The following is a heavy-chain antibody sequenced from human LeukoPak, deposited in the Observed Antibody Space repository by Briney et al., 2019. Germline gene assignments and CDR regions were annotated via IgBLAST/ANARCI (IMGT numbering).Heavy chain of an antibody. V-gene: IGHV4-34*01. CDR1: GGSFSGYY. CDR2: INHSGST. J-gene: IGHJ4*02. CDR3: ARSAVLFDY. Sequence: SETLSLTCAVYGGSFSGYYWSWIRQPPGKGLEWIGEINHSGSTNYNPSLKSRVTISVDTSKNQSSLKLSSVTAADTAVYYCARSAVLFDYWGQGTLVTVSS. D-gene: IGHD4/OR15-4a*01.